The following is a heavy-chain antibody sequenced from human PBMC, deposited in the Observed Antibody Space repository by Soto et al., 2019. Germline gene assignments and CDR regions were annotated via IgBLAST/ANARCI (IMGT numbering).Heavy chain of an antibody. V-gene: IGHV1-18*04. J-gene: IGHJ4*02. Sequence: ASVKVSCEACGDSYSNYGLSWVRQAPGQGLEWMGWISAYNGHTDYAQKFQGRVTMTTDTSTSTAYMELRSLRSDDTALYYCARDRSSSDYWGQGTLVTVSS. D-gene: IGHD6-6*01. CDR3: ARDRSSSDY. CDR1: GDSYSNYG. CDR2: ISAYNGHT.